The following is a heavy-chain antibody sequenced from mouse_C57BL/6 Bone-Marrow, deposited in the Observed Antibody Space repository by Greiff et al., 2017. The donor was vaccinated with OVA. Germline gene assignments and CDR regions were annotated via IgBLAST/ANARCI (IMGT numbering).Heavy chain of an antibody. D-gene: IGHD3-1*01. CDR1: GYTFTNYW. CDR3: ARWGGLLFDY. CDR2: ISPGGGYT. J-gene: IGHJ2*01. Sequence: QVQLKESGAELVRPGTSVKMSCKASGYTFTNYWIGWAKQRPGHGLEWIGDISPGGGYTNYNEKFKGKATLTADKSSSTAYMQFSSLTSEDSAIYYCARWGGLLFDYWGQGTTLTVSS. V-gene: IGHV1-63*01.